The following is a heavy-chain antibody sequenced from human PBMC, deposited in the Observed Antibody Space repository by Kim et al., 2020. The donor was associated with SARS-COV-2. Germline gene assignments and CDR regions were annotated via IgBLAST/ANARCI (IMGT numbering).Heavy chain of an antibody. V-gene: IGHV1-18*01. J-gene: IGHJ4*02. Sequence: NYAQKHQGRVTMTTDTSTSTAYMELRSLRSDDTAVYYCARDGSIAARRDYWGQGTLVTVSS. CDR3: ARDGSIAARRDY. D-gene: IGHD6-13*01.